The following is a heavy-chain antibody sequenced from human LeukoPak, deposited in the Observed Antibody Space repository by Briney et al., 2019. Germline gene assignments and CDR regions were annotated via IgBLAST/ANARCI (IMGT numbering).Heavy chain of an antibody. D-gene: IGHD6-13*01. CDR1: GGSISSGGYY. J-gene: IGHJ4*02. V-gene: IGHV4-31*03. Sequence: PSETLSLTCTVSGGSISSGGYYWSWIPQHPGKGLEWIGYIYYSGSTYYNPSLKSRVTISVDTSKNQFSLKLSSVTAADTAVYYCARDEQQLVLVYWGQGTLVTVSS. CDR2: IYYSGST. CDR3: ARDEQQLVLVY.